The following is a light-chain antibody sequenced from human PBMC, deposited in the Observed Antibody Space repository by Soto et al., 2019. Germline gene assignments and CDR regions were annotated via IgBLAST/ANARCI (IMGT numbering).Light chain of an antibody. Sequence: EIVLTQSPGTLSLSPGERATLSCRASQSVTGSYLAWYQQKPGQAPRLVIYGTYNRATGIPDRFSGSGSGTDFTLTISRLEPEDFAVYYCQQYNNWPPYTFGQGTKLEIK. V-gene: IGKV3-20*01. CDR3: QQYNNWPPYT. CDR1: QSVTGSY. J-gene: IGKJ2*01. CDR2: GTY.